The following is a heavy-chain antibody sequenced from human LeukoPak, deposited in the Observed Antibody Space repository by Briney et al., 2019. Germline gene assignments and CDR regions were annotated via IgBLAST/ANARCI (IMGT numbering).Heavy chain of an antibody. CDR3: ATRYVGEVAPIRSDY. CDR2: ISGSGGST. J-gene: IGHJ4*02. Sequence: PGGSLRLSCAASGFTFSSYAMSWVRQAPGKGLEWVSGISGSGGSTYYADSVKGRLTISRDNSKNTLYLQMNSLRAEDTAVFYCATRYVGEVAPIRSDYWGQGTLVSVSS. V-gene: IGHV3-23*01. CDR1: GFTFSSYA. D-gene: IGHD5-24*01.